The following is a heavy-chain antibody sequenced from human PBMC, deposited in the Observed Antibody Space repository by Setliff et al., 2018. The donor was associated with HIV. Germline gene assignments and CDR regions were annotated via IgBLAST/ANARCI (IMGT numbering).Heavy chain of an antibody. CDR1: GRSLSGYY. J-gene: IGHJ4*02. Sequence: PSETLSLTCAVYGRSLSGYYWSWIRQPPGKGLEWIGEINQSGSTNYNPSLKSRVTISVDMSNNQFSLKVTSVTAADTAVYYCMRGRSITIFGVAYFDFWGQGTQVTVSS. CDR3: MRGRSITIFGVAYFDF. D-gene: IGHD3-3*01. CDR2: INQSGST. V-gene: IGHV4-34*01.